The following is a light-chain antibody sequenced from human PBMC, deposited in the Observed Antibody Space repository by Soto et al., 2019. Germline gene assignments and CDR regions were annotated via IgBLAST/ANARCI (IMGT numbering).Light chain of an antibody. CDR3: HQRQSWPRT. CDR1: QSVGSN. J-gene: IGKJ1*01. CDR2: GAS. V-gene: IGKV3D-15*01. Sequence: EIVMTQSPATLSVSPGERATLSCRASQSVGSNLAWYQQKPGQAPRLLIYGASNRATGIPDRFSGSGSGTDFTLTISDVQPEDFALYYCHQRQSWPRTFGQGTKVDIK.